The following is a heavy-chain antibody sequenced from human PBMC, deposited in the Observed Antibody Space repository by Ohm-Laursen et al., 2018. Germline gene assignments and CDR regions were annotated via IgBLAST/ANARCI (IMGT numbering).Heavy chain of an antibody. Sequence: SLRLSCSASGFSFGSYWMSWVRQAPGKGLEWVANIEHDASDEYYLESVKGRFTISRDNVQNSLYLQMNSLRVEDTAVYYCARVQRVPSAIRYHFYYGLDVWGQGTTVTVSS. D-gene: IGHD2-2*02. V-gene: IGHV3-7*04. J-gene: IGHJ6*02. CDR2: IEHDASDE. CDR1: GFSFGSYW. CDR3: ARVQRVPSAIRYHFYYGLDV.